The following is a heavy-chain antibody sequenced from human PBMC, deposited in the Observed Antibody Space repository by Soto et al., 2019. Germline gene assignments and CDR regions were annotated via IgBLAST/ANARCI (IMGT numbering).Heavy chain of an antibody. V-gene: IGHV1-18*01. D-gene: IGHD1-1*01. Sequence: QVQLVQSGAEVKKPGASVKVSCKASGYTFSTYGFSWVRQAPGQGLEWMGWIGADNGDTNYAQNFQGRVTMTTDTSTTTSYREMMSLTSDDTAVYFCARDWKGAEGFDPWGQGTLVTVSS. CDR1: GYTFSTYG. CDR3: ARDWKGAEGFDP. CDR2: IGADNGDT. J-gene: IGHJ5*02.